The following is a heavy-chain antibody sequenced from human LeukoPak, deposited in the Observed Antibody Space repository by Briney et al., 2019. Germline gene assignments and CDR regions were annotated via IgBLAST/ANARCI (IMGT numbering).Heavy chain of an antibody. J-gene: IGHJ6*03. CDR1: GFTFSSYS. CDR3: AKGGFDWSGYYYYMDV. Sequence: GGSLRLSCAASGFTFSSYSMNWVRQAPGKGLEWVSSISSSSSYIYYADSVKGRFTIPRDNAKNSLYLQMNSLRAEDTAVYYCAKGGFDWSGYYYYMDVWGKGTTVTVSS. D-gene: IGHD3-9*01. V-gene: IGHV3-21*01. CDR2: ISSSSSYI.